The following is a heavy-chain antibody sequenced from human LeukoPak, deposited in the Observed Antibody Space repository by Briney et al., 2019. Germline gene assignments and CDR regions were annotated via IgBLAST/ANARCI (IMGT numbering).Heavy chain of an antibody. CDR3: ARVGPLGGYYFDY. D-gene: IGHD3/OR15-3a*01. V-gene: IGHV3-48*04. Sequence: GGSLRLSCAASGFTVSSNYMSWVRQAPGKGLEWVSYISSSSSIIYYADSVKGRFTISRDNAKNSLYLQMNSLRAEDTAVYYCARVGPLGGYYFDYWGQGTLVTVSS. CDR1: GFTVSSNY. CDR2: ISSSSSII. J-gene: IGHJ4*02.